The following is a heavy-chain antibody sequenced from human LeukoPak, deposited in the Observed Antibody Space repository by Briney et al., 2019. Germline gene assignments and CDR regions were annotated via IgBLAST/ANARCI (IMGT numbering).Heavy chain of an antibody. Sequence: SETLSLTCAVYGGSFSGYYWSWIRQPPGKGLEWIGEINHSGSTNYNPSLKSRVTISVDTSKNQFSLKLSSVTAADTAVYYCARHFDYGDYLDYWGQGTLVTVSS. CDR1: GGSFSGYY. V-gene: IGHV4-34*01. CDR3: ARHFDYGDYLDY. D-gene: IGHD4-17*01. J-gene: IGHJ4*02. CDR2: INHSGST.